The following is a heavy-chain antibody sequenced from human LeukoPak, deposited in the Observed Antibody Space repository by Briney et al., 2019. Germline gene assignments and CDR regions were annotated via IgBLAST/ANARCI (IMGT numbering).Heavy chain of an antibody. J-gene: IGHJ4*02. Sequence: GGSLRLSCAASGFTLSNYYMSWVRQAPGKGLEWVANIKQDVSEKYSVDSVKGRFTISRDNAKNSLFLQMNSLRAEDTAVYYCARGRWLDYWGQGTLVTVSS. V-gene: IGHV3-7*04. CDR1: GFTLSNYY. CDR3: ARGRWLDY. D-gene: IGHD6-13*01. CDR2: IKQDVSEK.